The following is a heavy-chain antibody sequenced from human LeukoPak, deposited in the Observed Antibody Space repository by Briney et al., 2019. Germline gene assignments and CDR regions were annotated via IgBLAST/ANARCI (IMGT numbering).Heavy chain of an antibody. CDR3: ARALRYFLSATGMDV. D-gene: IGHD3-9*01. CDR2: ISSSGSTI. J-gene: IGHJ6*02. CDR1: GFTFSDYY. V-gene: IGHV3-11*01. Sequence: PGGSLRLSCAASGFTFSDYYMSWIRQAPGKGLEWVSYISSSGSTIYYADSVKGRFTISRDNAKNSLYLQMNSLRAEDTAVYYCARALRYFLSATGMDVWGQGTTVTVSS.